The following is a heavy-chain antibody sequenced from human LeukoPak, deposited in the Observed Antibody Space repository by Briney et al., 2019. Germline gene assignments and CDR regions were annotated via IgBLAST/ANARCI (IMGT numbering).Heavy chain of an antibody. CDR2: INHSGST. Sequence: PSKTLSLTCAVYGGSFSGYYWSWIRQPPGKGLEWIGEINHSGSTNYNPSLKSRVTISVDTSKNQFSLKLSSVTAADTAVYYCASGAPGIAAAGTGGAWFDPWGQGTLVTVSS. D-gene: IGHD6-13*01. CDR1: GGSFSGYY. J-gene: IGHJ5*02. V-gene: IGHV4-34*01. CDR3: ASGAPGIAAAGTGGAWFDP.